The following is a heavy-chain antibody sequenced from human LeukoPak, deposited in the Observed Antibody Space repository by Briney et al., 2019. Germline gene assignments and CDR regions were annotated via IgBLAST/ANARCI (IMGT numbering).Heavy chain of an antibody. CDR3: ARGPTVKYFDY. V-gene: IGHV4-39*07. CDR1: GGSISSTTYY. D-gene: IGHD4-11*01. CDR2: IYYSGST. Sequence: SETLSLTCTVSGGSISSTTYYWGWIRQPPGKGLEWIGTIYYSGSTYYNPSLKSRVTISVDTPKNQFSLKLSSVTAADTAVYYCARGPTVKYFDYWGQGTLVTVSS. J-gene: IGHJ4*02.